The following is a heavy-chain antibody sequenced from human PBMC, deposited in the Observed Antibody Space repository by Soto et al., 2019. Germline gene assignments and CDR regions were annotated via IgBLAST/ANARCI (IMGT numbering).Heavy chain of an antibody. Sequence: ASVXVSCQPSGYTFISYGITCVRQAPGQGLEWMGWIGSSNGNTNYAQKLQGRVTMTRDTSTSTAYMELRSLRSDDTAVYYCARGYNWNYLFDPWGQGTLVTVSS. CDR3: ARGYNWNYLFDP. J-gene: IGHJ5*02. D-gene: IGHD1-7*01. CDR2: IGSSNGNT. V-gene: IGHV1-18*01. CDR1: GYTFISYG.